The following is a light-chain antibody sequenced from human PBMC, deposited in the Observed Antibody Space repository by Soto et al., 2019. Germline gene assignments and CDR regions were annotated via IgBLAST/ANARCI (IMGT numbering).Light chain of an antibody. Sequence: QSALTQPASVSGSPGQSLTISCTGTSSDLGSYNLVSWYQQHPGKAPKLVIYEVNKRPSGVSNRFSASKSGNTASLTISGLQAEDEADYYCCSYAGSSTSWVFGGGTKLTV. J-gene: IGLJ3*02. CDR3: CSYAGSSTSWV. CDR1: SSDLGSYNL. V-gene: IGLV2-23*02. CDR2: EVN.